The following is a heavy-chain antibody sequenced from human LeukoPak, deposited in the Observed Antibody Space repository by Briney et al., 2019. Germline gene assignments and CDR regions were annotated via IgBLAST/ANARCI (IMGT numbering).Heavy chain of an antibody. CDR1: GFTFSSFA. CDR2: ISYDGSDK. Sequence: PGGSLRLSCAASGFTFSSFAAHWVRQAPGKGLEWVAFISYDGSDKLHADSVKGRFTISRDNSKDTLYLQMNSLRAEDTAVYYCATEGGGPGGAFDIWGQGTMVTVSS. J-gene: IGHJ3*02. D-gene: IGHD3-16*01. CDR3: ATEGGGPGGAFDI. V-gene: IGHV3-30-3*01.